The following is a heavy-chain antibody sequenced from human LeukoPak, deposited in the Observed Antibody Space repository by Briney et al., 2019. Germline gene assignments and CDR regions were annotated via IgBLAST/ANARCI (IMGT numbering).Heavy chain of an antibody. J-gene: IGHJ4*02. CDR1: GYTFTSYG. V-gene: IGHV1-8*02. D-gene: IGHD3-10*01. Sequence: ASVKVSCKASGYTFTSYGISWVRQATGQGLEWMGWMNPNSGNAGYAQRFQGRVTMTRNNSISTAYMELTSLRSEDTAVYYCGRPLQRGSWTQRALDYWGQGTLVTVSS. CDR2: MNPNSGNA. CDR3: GRPLQRGSWTQRALDY.